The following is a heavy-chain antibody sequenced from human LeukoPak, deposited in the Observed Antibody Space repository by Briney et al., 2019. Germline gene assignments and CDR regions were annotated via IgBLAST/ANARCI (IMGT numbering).Heavy chain of an antibody. J-gene: IGHJ4*02. D-gene: IGHD3-22*01. Sequence: GGSLRLSCAASGFTFSSYAMSWVRQAPGKGLEWVSAISGSGGSTYYADSVKGRFTISRDNSKNTLYLQMNSLRAEDTAVYYCAKTALGYYYGSSGTSLDYWGQGTLVTVSS. CDR1: GFTFSSYA. CDR2: ISGSGGST. V-gene: IGHV3-23*01. CDR3: AKTALGYYYGSSGTSLDY.